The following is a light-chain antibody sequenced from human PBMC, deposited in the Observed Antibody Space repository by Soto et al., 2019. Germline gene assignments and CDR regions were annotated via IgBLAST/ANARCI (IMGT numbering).Light chain of an antibody. J-gene: IGKJ4*01. V-gene: IGKV1-8*01. CDR3: QQYYNTPPT. CDR2: WAS. CDR1: QGISSY. Sequence: AIRMTQSPSSFSASTGDRVTITCRASQGISSYLAWYQQKPGQPPKLLIYWASTRESGVPDRFSGSESGTDFTLTISSLQAEDVAVYYCQQYYNTPPTFDGGTKVEIK.